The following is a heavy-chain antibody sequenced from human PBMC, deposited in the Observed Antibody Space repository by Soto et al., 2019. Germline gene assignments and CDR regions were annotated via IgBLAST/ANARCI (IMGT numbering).Heavy chain of an antibody. CDR2: IIPIFGTA. D-gene: IGHD1-1*01. CDR3: ARDPPENLEPDNWFDP. CDR1: GGTFSSYA. Sequence: SVKVSCKASGGTFSSYAISWVRQAPGQGLEWMGGIIPIFGTANYAQKFQSRVTITADESTSTAYMKLSSLRSEDTAVYYCARDPPENLEPDNWFDPWGQGTLATVSS. J-gene: IGHJ5*02. V-gene: IGHV1-69*13.